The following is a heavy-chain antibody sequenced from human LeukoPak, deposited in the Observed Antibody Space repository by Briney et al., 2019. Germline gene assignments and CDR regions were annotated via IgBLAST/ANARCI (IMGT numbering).Heavy chain of an antibody. Sequence: GGSLRLSCAASGLTFSSYSMNWVRQAPGKGLEWVSSISSSSSYIYYADSVKGRFTISRDNAKNSLYLQMNSLRAEDTAVYYCARDLKRRVYYDSSGSDDAFDIWGQGTMVTVSS. CDR1: GLTFSSYS. V-gene: IGHV3-21*01. CDR3: ARDLKRRVYYDSSGSDDAFDI. CDR2: ISSSSSYI. D-gene: IGHD3-22*01. J-gene: IGHJ3*02.